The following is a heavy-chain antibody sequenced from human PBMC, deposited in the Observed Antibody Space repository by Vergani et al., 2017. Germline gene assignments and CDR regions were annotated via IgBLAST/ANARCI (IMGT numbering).Heavy chain of an antibody. CDR3: ARGGLARRFDY. D-gene: IGHD3-16*01. CDR2: IYYSGST. CDR1: GGSISSGGYY. Sequence: QVQLQESGPGLVKPSQTLSLTCTVSGGSISSGGYYWSWIHQHPGKGLEWIGYIYYSGSTYYNPSLKSRVTISVDTYNKQFSLKLSTVTAADAALCYWARGGLARRFDYWGQGTLVTVSS. J-gene: IGHJ4*02. V-gene: IGHV4-31*03.